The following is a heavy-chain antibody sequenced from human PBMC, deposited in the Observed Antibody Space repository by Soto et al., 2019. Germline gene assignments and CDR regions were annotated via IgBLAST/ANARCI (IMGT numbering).Heavy chain of an antibody. J-gene: IGHJ4*02. Sequence: QVQLVQSGAEVKKPGSSVKVSCKASGGTFSCYTISWVRQAPGQGLEWMGRIIPILGIANYAQKFQGRVTITADKSTSTAYMELSSLRSEDTAVYYCARDEGNWGSFDYWGQGTLVTVSS. CDR1: GGTFSCYT. CDR2: IIPILGIA. D-gene: IGHD7-27*01. V-gene: IGHV1-69*08. CDR3: ARDEGNWGSFDY.